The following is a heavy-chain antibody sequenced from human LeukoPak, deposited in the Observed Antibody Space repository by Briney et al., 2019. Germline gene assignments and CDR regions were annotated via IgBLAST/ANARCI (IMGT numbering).Heavy chain of an antibody. D-gene: IGHD2-2*02. Sequence: ASVKVSCKASGGTFSITWVRQAPGQGLEWMGRIIPILGIANYAQKFQGRVTITADKSTSTAYMELSSPRSEDTAVYFCAITIGIPAAIVTPSWFDPWGQGTLVTVSS. CDR1: GGTFS. CDR2: IIPILGIA. V-gene: IGHV1-69*02. CDR3: AITIGIPAAIVTPSWFDP. J-gene: IGHJ5*02.